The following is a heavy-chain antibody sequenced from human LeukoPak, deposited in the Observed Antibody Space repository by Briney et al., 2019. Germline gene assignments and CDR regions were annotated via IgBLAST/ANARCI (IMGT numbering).Heavy chain of an antibody. V-gene: IGHV4-59*08. CDR1: GDSLSSYY. CDR3: VRHKGDGYKS. D-gene: IGHD5-24*01. J-gene: IGHJ4*02. Sequence: SETLSLTCTVSGDSLSSYYWSWIRQPPGKGLEWIGSIYYSGSTNYNPSLKSRVTISVDTSTNQFSLKLSSVTAADTAVYYCVRHKGDGYKSWGQGTLVTVSS. CDR2: IYYSGST.